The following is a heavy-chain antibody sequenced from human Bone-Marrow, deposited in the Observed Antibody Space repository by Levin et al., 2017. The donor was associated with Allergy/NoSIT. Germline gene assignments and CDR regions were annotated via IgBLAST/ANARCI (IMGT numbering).Heavy chain of an antibody. J-gene: IGHJ3*01. V-gene: IGHV3-30*13. CDR3: TKAGGGGFDV. CDR2: ISYEGSNK. CDR1: GFTFSNYG. Sequence: GESLKISCAASGFTFSNYGMHWVRQAPGKGLEWVGVISYEGSNKNYADSVKGRFTISRDNSKNRLDLQMNSLSAEDTALYYGTKAGGGGFDVWGQGTMVTVSS. D-gene: IGHD2-15*01.